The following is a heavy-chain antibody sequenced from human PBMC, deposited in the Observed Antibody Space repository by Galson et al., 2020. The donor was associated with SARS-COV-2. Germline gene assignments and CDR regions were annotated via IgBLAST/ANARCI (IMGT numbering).Heavy chain of an antibody. CDR3: TKSYSAYTLTDTFDV. J-gene: IGHJ3*01. Sequence: GGSLRLSCAVSGFSFHYYGMHWVRQAPGRGLEWIAGINWESGPVGYADSVKGRFTISRDNAKNSLYLEMDSLRPEDTALYYCTKSYSAYTLTDTFDVWGQGTMVTVSS. V-gene: IGHV3-9*01. D-gene: IGHD5-12*01. CDR2: INWESGPV. CDR1: GFSFHYYG.